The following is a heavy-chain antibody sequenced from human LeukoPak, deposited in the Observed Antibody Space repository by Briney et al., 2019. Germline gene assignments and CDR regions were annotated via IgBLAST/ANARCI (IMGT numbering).Heavy chain of an antibody. D-gene: IGHD3-3*01. CDR2: INPNSGGT. V-gene: IGHV1-2*02. CDR1: GYTFTGYY. J-gene: IGHJ4*02. Sequence: PRASVKVSCKASGYTFTGYYMHWVRKAPGQGLEWMGWINPNSGGTNYAQKFQGRVTMTRDTSISTAYMELSRLTSDDTAVYYCARDMGVVRSYDYWGQGTLVTVSS. CDR3: ARDMGVVRSYDY.